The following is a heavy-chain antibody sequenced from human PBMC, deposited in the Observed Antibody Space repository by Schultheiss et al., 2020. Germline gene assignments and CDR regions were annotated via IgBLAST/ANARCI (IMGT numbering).Heavy chain of an antibody. CDR2: VSDSGDST. V-gene: IGHV3-23*01. CDR1: TFTFSNYA. CDR3: AKEYTTVTTSRYFDL. Sequence: GESLKISCTASTFTFSNYAMTWVRQAPGKGLEWVATVSDSGDSTYYADSVKGRFTLSRDNSKNTLYLRMNSLRAEDTAIYYCAKEYTTVTTSRYFDLWGRGTLVTVSS. D-gene: IGHD4-17*01. J-gene: IGHJ2*01.